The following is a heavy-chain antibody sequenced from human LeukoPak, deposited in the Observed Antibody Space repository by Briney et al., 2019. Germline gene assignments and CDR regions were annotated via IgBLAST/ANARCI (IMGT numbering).Heavy chain of an antibody. CDR2: IEYSGGSA. V-gene: IGHV3-23*01. D-gene: IGHD4-17*01. J-gene: IGHJ6*03. CDR1: GFTLSSYE. Sequence: PGGSLRLPCIVSGFTLSSYEMSWIRQAPGKGLEWVASIEYSGGSAYYADSVKGRFSISREDSKNTLYLQLNSLRAEDTAVYYCTRDVRLRHKYYYMDVWGKGTTVTVSS. CDR3: TRDVRLRHKYYYMDV.